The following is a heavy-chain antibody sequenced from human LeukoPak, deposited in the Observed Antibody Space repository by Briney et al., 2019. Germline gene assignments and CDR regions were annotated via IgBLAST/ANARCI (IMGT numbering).Heavy chain of an antibody. Sequence: ASVKVSCKASGGTFSSYAISWVRQAPGQGLEWMGWISAYNGNTNYAQKLQGRVTMTTDTSTSTAYMELRSLRSDDTAVYYCALGSGSYYRGDYFDYWGQGTLVTVSS. CDR2: ISAYNGNT. V-gene: IGHV1-18*01. CDR1: GGTFSSYA. J-gene: IGHJ4*02. CDR3: ALGSGSYYRGDYFDY. D-gene: IGHD3-10*01.